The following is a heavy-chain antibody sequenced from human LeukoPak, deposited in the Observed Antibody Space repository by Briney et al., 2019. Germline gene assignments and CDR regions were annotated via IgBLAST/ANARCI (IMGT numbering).Heavy chain of an antibody. CDR1: GGSMRSSSHY. CDR2: IHYSGST. D-gene: IGHD4-23*01. J-gene: IGHJ3*02. Sequence: PSETLSLICSVSGGSMRSSSHYWGWIRQSPGKGLEWIGTIHYSGSTYYNPSLQSRVTISVDTSKNQFSLKLSSVTAADTAVYYCAREDYGGNSGRAFDIWGQGTMVTVSS. V-gene: IGHV4-39*07. CDR3: AREDYGGNSGRAFDI.